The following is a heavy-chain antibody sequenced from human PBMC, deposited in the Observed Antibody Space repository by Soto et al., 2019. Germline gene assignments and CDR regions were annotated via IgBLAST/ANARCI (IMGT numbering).Heavy chain of an antibody. Sequence: SGPTLVNPTETLTLTCTVSGFSLSNARMGVSWIRQPPGKALEWLAHIFSNDEKSYSTSLKTKLTISKDNSKIQVVLTMTNMDTVHTGTYQCARPDEPSGCYPGFHAFHIWGQGTPVPV. CDR1: GFSLSNARMG. D-gene: IGHD3-22*01. V-gene: IGHV2-26*01. CDR3: ARPDEPSGCYPGFHAFHI. CDR2: IFSNDEK. J-gene: IGHJ3*02.